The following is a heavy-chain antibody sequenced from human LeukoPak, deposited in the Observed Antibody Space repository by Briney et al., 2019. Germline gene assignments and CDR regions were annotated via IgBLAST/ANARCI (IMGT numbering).Heavy chain of an antibody. CDR3: AKGLRFWSGYYTVGGDYYYGMDV. J-gene: IGHJ6*02. CDR1: GFTVSSNY. CDR2: IYSGGGT. Sequence: GGSLRLSCAASGFTVSSNYMSWVRQAPGKGLEWVSVIYSGGGTYYADSVKGRFTISRDNSKNTLYLQMNSLRAEDTAVYYCAKGLRFWSGYYTVGGDYYYGMDVWGQGTTVTVSS. D-gene: IGHD3-3*01. V-gene: IGHV3-53*01.